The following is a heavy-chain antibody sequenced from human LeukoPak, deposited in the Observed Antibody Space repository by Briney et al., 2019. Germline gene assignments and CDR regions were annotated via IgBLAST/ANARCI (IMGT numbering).Heavy chain of an antibody. D-gene: IGHD3-22*01. CDR3: EGYDTSGYYSYYFDY. J-gene: IGHJ4*02. CDR1: GFTLSSYA. CDR2: ISASGGST. Sequence: GGSLRLSCAASGFTLSSYAMSWVRQAPGKGLEWVSSISASGGSTNYADSVKGRFTISGDNSKNTVYLQMNSLRAEDTAVYYCEGYDTSGYYSYYFDYWGQGTLVTVSS. V-gene: IGHV3-23*01.